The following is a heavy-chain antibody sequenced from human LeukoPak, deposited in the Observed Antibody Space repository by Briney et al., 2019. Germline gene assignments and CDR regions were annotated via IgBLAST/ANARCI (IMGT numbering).Heavy chain of an antibody. Sequence: SVKVSCKASGGTFSSYAISWVRQAPGQGLEWMGGIIPIFGTANYAQKFQGRVTITADESTSTAYMELSGLRSEDTAVYYCARGGSLTVTSNLYNYWGQGTLVTVSS. CDR2: IIPIFGTA. CDR1: GGTFSSYA. V-gene: IGHV1-69*13. J-gene: IGHJ4*02. D-gene: IGHD4-17*01. CDR3: ARGGSLTVTSNLYNY.